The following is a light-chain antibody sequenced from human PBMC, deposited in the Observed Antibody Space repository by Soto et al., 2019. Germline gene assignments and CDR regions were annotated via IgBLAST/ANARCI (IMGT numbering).Light chain of an antibody. CDR3: QQRSNWPPWT. CDR1: QSVSSY. J-gene: IGKJ1*01. Sequence: EIVLTQSPATLSLSPGERATLSCRASQSVSSYLAWYQQKPGQAPRLLIYDASNRATAIPARFRGSGSGTDFTLTISSLEPEDFAVYYCQQRSNWPPWTFGQGTKVEIK. CDR2: DAS. V-gene: IGKV3-11*01.